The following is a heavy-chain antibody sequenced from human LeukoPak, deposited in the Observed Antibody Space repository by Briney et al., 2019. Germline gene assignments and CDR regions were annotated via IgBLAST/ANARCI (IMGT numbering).Heavy chain of an antibody. J-gene: IGHJ4*02. D-gene: IGHD3-10*01. CDR1: GGTFSSYA. Sequence: ASVKVSCKASGGTFSSYAISWVRQAPGQGLEWMGGIIPIFGTANYAQKFQGRVTITADESTSTAYMELSSLRSDDTAVYYCARAQDYYGSGSYYIDYWGQGTLVTVSS. CDR2: IIPIFGTA. V-gene: IGHV1-69*13. CDR3: ARAQDYYGSGSYYIDY.